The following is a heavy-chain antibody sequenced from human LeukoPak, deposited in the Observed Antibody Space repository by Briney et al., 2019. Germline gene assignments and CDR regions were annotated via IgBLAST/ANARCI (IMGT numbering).Heavy chain of an antibody. Sequence: PGGSLRLSCAASGFTFSSYSMNWVRQAPGKGLEWVAYISSTGATIYYADSVKGRFTISRDNAKNSLYLQMNSLRAEDTAVYYCARGHTIFGVIIHLYYFDYWGQGTLVTVSS. CDR1: GFTFSSYS. J-gene: IGHJ4*02. V-gene: IGHV3-48*01. CDR3: ARGHTIFGVIIHLYYFDY. CDR2: ISSTGATI. D-gene: IGHD3-3*01.